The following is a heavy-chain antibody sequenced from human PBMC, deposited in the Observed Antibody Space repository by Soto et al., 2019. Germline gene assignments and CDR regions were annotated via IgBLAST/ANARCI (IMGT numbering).Heavy chain of an antibody. V-gene: IGHV1-18*01. CDR1: GYTFTTYI. Sequence: ASVKVSCKASGYTFTTYIISWVRQAPGQGLEWMGWVSAYNGNTNYARKLQDRVTMTTDASSSTAYMELRSLTSVYTAVYSCASYHLPTTVTHYYSDHWG. D-gene: IGHD4-4*01. CDR3: ASYHLPTTVTHYYSDH. J-gene: IGHJ4*01. CDR2: VSAYNGNT.